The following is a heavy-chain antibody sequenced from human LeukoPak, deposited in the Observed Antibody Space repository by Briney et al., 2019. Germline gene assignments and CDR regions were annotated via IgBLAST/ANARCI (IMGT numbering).Heavy chain of an antibody. D-gene: IGHD3-3*01. J-gene: IGHJ6*03. CDR2: IYPGDSDT. V-gene: IGHV5-51*01. CDR1: GYSFTSYW. Sequence: GESLKISCKGSGYSFTSYWIGWVRQMPGKGLEWMGIIYPGDSDTRYSPSFQGQVTISADKSISTAYLQWSSLKASDTAMYYCARQIRFLSDYYYYMDVWGKGTTVTVSS. CDR3: ARQIRFLSDYYYYMDV.